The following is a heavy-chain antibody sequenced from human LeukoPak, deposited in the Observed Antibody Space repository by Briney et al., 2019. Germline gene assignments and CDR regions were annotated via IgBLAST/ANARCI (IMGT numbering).Heavy chain of an antibody. Sequence: PGGCLRLSCAASGFTLSSYAMSWVRQAPGKGLEWVSAISGSGGSTYYADSVKGRFTISRDNSKNTLYLQMNSLRAEDTAVYYCAKGIAVAGTAYYFDYWGQGTLVTVSS. J-gene: IGHJ4*02. V-gene: IGHV3-23*01. CDR1: GFTLSSYA. CDR2: ISGSGGST. D-gene: IGHD6-19*01. CDR3: AKGIAVAGTAYYFDY.